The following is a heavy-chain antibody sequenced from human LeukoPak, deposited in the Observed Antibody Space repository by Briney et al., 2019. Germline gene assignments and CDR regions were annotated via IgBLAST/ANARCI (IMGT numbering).Heavy chain of an antibody. Sequence: GGSLRLCCAASGFTFSSYWISWVCQAPGKGLEWVASMKQDGSEKQYVDSVKGRFTISRDNSKDTLYLQMNSLRAEDTAVYYCAKRSRRLTIVRGVPREDVWGQGTTVTVSS. CDR3: AKRSRRLTIVRGVPREDV. J-gene: IGHJ6*02. D-gene: IGHD3-10*01. V-gene: IGHV3-7*03. CDR1: GFTFSSYW. CDR2: MKQDGSEK.